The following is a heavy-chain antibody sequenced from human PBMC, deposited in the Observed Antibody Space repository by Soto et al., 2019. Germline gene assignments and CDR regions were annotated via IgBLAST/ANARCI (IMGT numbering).Heavy chain of an antibody. CDR3: ARGCGRIFEY. CDR2: INHSGST. CDR1: GGSFSGYY. Sequence: QVQLQQWGAGLLKPSETLSLTCAVYGGSFSGYYRNWIRQPPVKGLEGIGEINHSGSTNYNPSLKSPVTLSVDTSKNLFSLKLSSVTAADTAVYFCARGCGRIFEYWDQGKLVTVSS. V-gene: IGHV4-34*01. J-gene: IGHJ4*02.